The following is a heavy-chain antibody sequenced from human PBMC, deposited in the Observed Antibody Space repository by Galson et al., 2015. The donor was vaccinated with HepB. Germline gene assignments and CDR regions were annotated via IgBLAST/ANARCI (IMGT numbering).Heavy chain of an antibody. CDR1: GFTFSNYG. J-gene: IGHJ6*03. CDR3: AREKGYTVVSGFSYYYYYMDV. CDR2: IWYDGSNK. D-gene: IGHD4-23*01. V-gene: IGHV3-33*01. Sequence: SLRLSCAASGFTFSNYGINWVRQAPGKGLEWVAGIWYDGSNKHYGDSVKGRFTISRDNSKNTLYLQMNSLRAEDTAVYYCAREKGYTVVSGFSYYYYYMDVWGKGTTVTVSS.